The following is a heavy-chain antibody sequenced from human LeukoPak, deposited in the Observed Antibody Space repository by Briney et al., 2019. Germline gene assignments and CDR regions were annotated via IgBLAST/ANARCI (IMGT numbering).Heavy chain of an antibody. D-gene: IGHD3-22*01. CDR1: TASLSSGRYG. Sequence: SQRLSLTCTVATASLSSGRYGWGWLREKRGKGLEGIGYIYYSGSTNYNPSLQSRVTISVDTSKNQFSLKLSSVTAADTAVYYCARSYYDSSGYLFDYWGQGTLVTVSS. J-gene: IGHJ4*02. CDR3: ARSYYDSSGYLFDY. V-gene: IGHV4-61*01. CDR2: IYYSGST.